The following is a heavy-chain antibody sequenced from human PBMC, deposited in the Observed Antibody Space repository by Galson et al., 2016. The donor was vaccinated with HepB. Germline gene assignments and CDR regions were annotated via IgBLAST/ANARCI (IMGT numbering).Heavy chain of an antibody. CDR2: IRSTPYGGTR. D-gene: IGHD5-12*01. Sequence: SLRLSCAASGFTFGDYAMNWFRQAPGKGLEWVGFIRSTPYGGTREYAASVQGRFTISRDDSKSIAYLHMNSLKTEDTAVYFCTRDFGGYAPTAHFDYWGQGTLVTVSS. CDR1: GFTFGDYA. CDR3: TRDFGGYAPTAHFDY. J-gene: IGHJ4*02. V-gene: IGHV3-49*03.